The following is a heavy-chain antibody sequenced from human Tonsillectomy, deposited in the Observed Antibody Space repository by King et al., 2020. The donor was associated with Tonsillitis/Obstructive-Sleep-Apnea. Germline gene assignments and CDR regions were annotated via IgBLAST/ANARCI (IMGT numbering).Heavy chain of an antibody. V-gene: IGHV1-2*04. J-gene: IGHJ4*02. D-gene: IGHD2-2*01. CDR1: GYTFTGYY. Sequence: QLVQSGAEVKKPGASVKVSCKASGYTFTGYYMHWVRQAPGQGLEWMGWINPNSGGTNYAQKFQGWVTITRDTSISTAYMELSRLRSDDTAVYYCARADSAAAIAFDYWGQGTLVTVSS. CDR3: ARADSAAAIAFDY. CDR2: INPNSGGT.